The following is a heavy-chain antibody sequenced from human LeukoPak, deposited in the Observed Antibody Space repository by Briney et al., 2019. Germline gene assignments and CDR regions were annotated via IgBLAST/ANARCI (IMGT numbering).Heavy chain of an antibody. V-gene: IGHV1-69*02. CDR2: IIPILGIA. Sequence: GSSVKLSCTASGGTFSSYTISWVRQAPGQGLEWMGRIIPILGIANYAQKFQGRVTITADKSTGTAYMELSSLRSEDTAVYYCARGIAVAGTPSWYYGMDVWGQGTTVTVSS. CDR3: ARGIAVAGTPSWYYGMDV. J-gene: IGHJ6*02. D-gene: IGHD6-19*01. CDR1: GGTFSSYT.